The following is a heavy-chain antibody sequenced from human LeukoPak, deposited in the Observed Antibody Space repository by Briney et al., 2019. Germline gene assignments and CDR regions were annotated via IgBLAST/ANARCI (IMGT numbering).Heavy chain of an antibody. Sequence: SETLSLTCTVSGGSVISYTYYWGWIRQPPGKGLEWIGSMYYSGSTYYNPSLKSRVTISIDTSKNQFSLKLSSMTAADTAVYYCATRKLGNDYWGQGTLVTVSS. CDR3: ATRKLGNDY. CDR2: MYYSGST. D-gene: IGHD7-27*01. CDR1: GGSVISYTYY. V-gene: IGHV4-39*07. J-gene: IGHJ4*02.